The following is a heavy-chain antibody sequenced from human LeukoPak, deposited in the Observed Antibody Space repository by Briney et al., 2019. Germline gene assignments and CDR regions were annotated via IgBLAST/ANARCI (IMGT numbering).Heavy chain of an antibody. CDR1: GFTFSTYW. CDR2: IKPDGTEK. CDR3: ASGNYFDY. Sequence: GGSLRLSCAASGFTFSTYWLSWVRQAPGKGLEWVANIKPDGTEKHYVDSVKGRFTISRDNAKNSLYLQMNSLRAEDTAVYFCASGNYFDYWGQGTLVAVSS. V-gene: IGHV3-7*01. J-gene: IGHJ4*02.